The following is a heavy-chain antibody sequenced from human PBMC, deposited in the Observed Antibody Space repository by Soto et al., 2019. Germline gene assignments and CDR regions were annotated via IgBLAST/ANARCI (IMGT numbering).Heavy chain of an antibody. V-gene: IGHV4-39*01. CDR2: IYYSGST. CDR1: GGSISSSSYY. Sequence: PSETLSLTCTVSGGSISSSSYYWGWIRQPPGKGQEWIGSIYYSGSTYYNPSLKSRVTMSVDTSKNQFSLKLSSVTAADTAVYYCARAYSNSSGSLEWELLRNYFDYWGQGTLVTVSS. J-gene: IGHJ4*02. CDR3: ARAYSNSSGSLEWELLRNYFDY. D-gene: IGHD1-26*01.